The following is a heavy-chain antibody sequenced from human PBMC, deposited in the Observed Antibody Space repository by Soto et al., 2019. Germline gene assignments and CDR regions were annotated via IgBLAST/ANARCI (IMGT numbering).Heavy chain of an antibody. V-gene: IGHV5-51*01. Sequence: PGESLKISCKGSGYSFTSYWIGWVRQMPGKGLEWMGIIYPGDSDTRYSPSFQGQVTISADKSISTAYLQWSGLKASDTAMYYCARHPRWLQYYFDYWGQGTLVTVSS. J-gene: IGHJ4*02. CDR1: GYSFTSYW. CDR2: IYPGDSDT. CDR3: ARHPRWLQYYFDY. D-gene: IGHD5-12*01.